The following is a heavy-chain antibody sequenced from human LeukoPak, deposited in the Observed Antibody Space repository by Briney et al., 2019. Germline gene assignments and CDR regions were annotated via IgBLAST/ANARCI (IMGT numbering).Heavy chain of an antibody. V-gene: IGHV3-30*02. D-gene: IGHD1-26*01. Sequence: PGGSPRLSCAASGFTFSSYGMPWGRQAPGKGLGGVAFILYDGSNKYYADSVKGRFTISRDNSKNTLYLQMNSLRAEDTAVYYCAKLPTALGATNVVYWGQGTLVTVSS. J-gene: IGHJ4*02. CDR3: AKLPTALGATNVVY. CDR1: GFTFSSYG. CDR2: ILYDGSNK.